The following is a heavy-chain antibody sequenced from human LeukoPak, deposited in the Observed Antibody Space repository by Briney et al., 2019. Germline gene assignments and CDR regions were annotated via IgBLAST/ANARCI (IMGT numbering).Heavy chain of an antibody. D-gene: IGHD3-10*01. Sequence: PGGSLRLSCAASGFTCITYSTNWVRQAPGKGLEWVSSISSSSSYIYYADSVKGRFTISRDNAKNSLYLQMNSLRAEDTAVYYCASLYYGSGSDRLDYWGQGTLVTVSS. V-gene: IGHV3-21*01. CDR3: ASLYYGSGSDRLDY. CDR2: ISSSSSYI. J-gene: IGHJ4*02. CDR1: GFTCITYS.